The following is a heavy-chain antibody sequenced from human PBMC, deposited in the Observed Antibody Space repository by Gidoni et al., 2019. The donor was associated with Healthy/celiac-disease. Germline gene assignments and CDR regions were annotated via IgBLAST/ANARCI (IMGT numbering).Heavy chain of an antibody. J-gene: IGHJ6*02. Sequence: EVQLVESGGGLVQPGRSLRLSCAASGFTFVAYAMHWVRQAPGKGLEWVSGISWKSGSIGYADSGKGRFTISRDNAKNSLYLQMNSLRAEDTALYYCAKDFEGFLDPWGGMDVWGQGTTVTVSS. D-gene: IGHD3-3*01. V-gene: IGHV3-9*01. CDR1: GFTFVAYA. CDR3: AKDFEGFLDPWGGMDV. CDR2: ISWKSGSI.